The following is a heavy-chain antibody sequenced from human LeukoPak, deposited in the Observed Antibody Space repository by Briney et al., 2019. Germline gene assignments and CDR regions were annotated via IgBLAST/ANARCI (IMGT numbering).Heavy chain of an antibody. CDR2: INPNSGGT. Sequence: ASVKVSCKASGYTFTGYYMHWVRQAPGQGLEWMGWINPNSGGTNYAQKFQGSVTMTRDTSISTAYMELSRLRSDDTAVYYCARDRTTGTTPPYYFDYWGQGTLVTVSS. J-gene: IGHJ4*02. D-gene: IGHD1-1*01. CDR1: GYTFTGYY. CDR3: ARDRTTGTTPPYYFDY. V-gene: IGHV1-2*02.